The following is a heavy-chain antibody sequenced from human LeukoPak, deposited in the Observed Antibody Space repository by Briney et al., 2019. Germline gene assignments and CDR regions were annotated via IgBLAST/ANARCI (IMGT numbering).Heavy chain of an antibody. CDR3: ARDLVGGSYRYFDY. Sequence: KASETLSLTCAVYGGSFSGYYWSWIRQPPGKGLEWIGEINHSGSTNYNPSLKSRVTISVDTSKNQFSLKLSSVTAADTAVYYCARDLVGGSYRYFDYWGQGTLVTVSS. CDR1: GGSFSGYY. D-gene: IGHD1-26*01. V-gene: IGHV4-34*01. CDR2: INHSGST. J-gene: IGHJ4*02.